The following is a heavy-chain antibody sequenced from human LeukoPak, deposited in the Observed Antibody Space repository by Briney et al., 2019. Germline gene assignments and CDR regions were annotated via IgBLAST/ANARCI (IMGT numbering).Heavy chain of an antibody. CDR3: ARGRDYYYYMDV. J-gene: IGHJ6*03. Sequence: GESLRLSCAASGFTFSSYSMNWVRQAPGKGLEWVSSISSSSSYIYYADSVKGRFTISRDNAKNSLYLQMNSLRAEDTAVYYCARGRDYYYYMDVWGKGTTVTVSS. V-gene: IGHV3-21*01. CDR1: GFTFSSYS. CDR2: ISSSSSYI.